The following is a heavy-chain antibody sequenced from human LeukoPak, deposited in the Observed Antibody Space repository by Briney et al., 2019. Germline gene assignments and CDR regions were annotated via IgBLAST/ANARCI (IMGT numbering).Heavy chain of an antibody. V-gene: IGHV4-61*01. J-gene: IGHJ2*01. Sequence: PSETLSLTCTVSGGSVSRGSYYWSWTRQPPGKGLEWIGYIYYSGSTNYNPSLKSRVTISVDTSKNQFSLKLSSVTAADTAVYYCARVGTYCSGGSCYRDGWYFDLWGRGTLVTVSS. CDR1: GGSVSRGSYY. CDR2: IYYSGST. D-gene: IGHD2-15*01. CDR3: ARVGTYCSGGSCYRDGWYFDL.